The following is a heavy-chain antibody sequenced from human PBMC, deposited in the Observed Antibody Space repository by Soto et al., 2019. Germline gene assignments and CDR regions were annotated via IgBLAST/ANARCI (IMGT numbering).Heavy chain of an antibody. CDR1: GGAISRYY. CDR2: MYNTGST. V-gene: IGHV4-59*01. Sequence: QVQLQESGPGLVKPSETLSLTCTVSGGAISRYYWSWIRQPPGKGLESIGYMYNTGSTVYNPSFKSRVTISVDTSKNQFSLQLNSVTAADTAVYYCARDLWGYCGTDCFPLDVWGQGTTVTVSS. CDR3: ARDLWGYCGTDCFPLDV. D-gene: IGHD2-21*02. J-gene: IGHJ6*02.